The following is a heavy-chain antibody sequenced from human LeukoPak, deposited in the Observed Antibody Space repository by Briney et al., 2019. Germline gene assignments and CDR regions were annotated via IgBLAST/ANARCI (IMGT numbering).Heavy chain of an antibody. J-gene: IGHJ4*02. D-gene: IGHD3-3*01. CDR2: IRSKAYGGTT. V-gene: IGHV3-49*04. CDR3: TRDLYYDFWSGIDY. Sequence: GGSLRLSCTASGFTFGDYAMSWVRQAPGKGLEWVGFIRSKAYGGTTEYAASVKGRFTISRDDSKSIAYLQMNSLKTEDTAVYYCTRDLYYDFWSGIDYWGQGTLVTVSS. CDR1: GFTFGDYA.